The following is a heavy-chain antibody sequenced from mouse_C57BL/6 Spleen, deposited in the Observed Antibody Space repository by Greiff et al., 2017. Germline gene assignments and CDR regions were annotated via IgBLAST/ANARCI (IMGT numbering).Heavy chain of an antibody. Sequence: QVQLQESGAELVRPGASVTLSCKASGYTFTDYEMHWVKQTPVHGLEWIGAIDPETGGTAYNQKFKGKAILTADKSSSTAYMELRSLTSEDSAVXYCTTPHYYGSSLAWFAYWGQGTLVTVSA. CDR3: TTPHYYGSSLAWFAY. D-gene: IGHD1-1*01. V-gene: IGHV1-15*01. CDR1: GYTFTDYE. CDR2: IDPETGGT. J-gene: IGHJ3*01.